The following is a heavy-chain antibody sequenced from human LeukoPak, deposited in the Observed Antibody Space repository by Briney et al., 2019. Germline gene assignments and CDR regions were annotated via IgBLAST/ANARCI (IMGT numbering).Heavy chain of an antibody. Sequence: GGSLRLSCAASGFTFSSYSMNWVRQAPGKGLEWVSSISSSSSYIYYADSVKGRFTISRDNAKNSLYLQMNSLRAEDTAVYYCARVLVPAAIATIYYYYGMDVWGQGTTVTVSS. CDR2: ISSSSSYI. V-gene: IGHV3-21*01. CDR3: ARVLVPAAIATIYYYYGMDV. D-gene: IGHD2-2*01. CDR1: GFTFSSYS. J-gene: IGHJ6*02.